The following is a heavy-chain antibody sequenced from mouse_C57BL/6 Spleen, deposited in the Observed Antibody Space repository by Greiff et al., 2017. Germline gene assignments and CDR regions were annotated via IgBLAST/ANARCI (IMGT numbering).Heavy chain of an antibody. CDR1: GFTFSSYG. V-gene: IGHV5-6*01. Sequence: EVMLVESGGDLVKPGGSLKLSCAASGFTFSSYGMSWVRQTPDKRLEWVATISSGGSYTYYPDSVKGRFTISRDNAKNTLYLQMSSLKSEDTAMYYCAPMVTTEGYAMDYWGQGTSVTVSS. J-gene: IGHJ4*01. CDR3: APMVTTEGYAMDY. CDR2: ISSGGSYT. D-gene: IGHD2-2*01.